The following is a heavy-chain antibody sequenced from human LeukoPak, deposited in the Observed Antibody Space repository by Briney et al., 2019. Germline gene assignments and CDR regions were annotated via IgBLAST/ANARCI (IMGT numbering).Heavy chain of an antibody. CDR2: ISAYNGNT. Sequence: ASVKVSCKASDYTFTSYGISWVRQAPGQGLEWMGWISAYNGNTNYAQKLQGRVTMTTDTSTSTAYMELRSLRSDDTAVYYCARELLLGVGAIQLAFDYWGQGTLVTVSS. CDR3: ARELLLGVGAIQLAFDY. J-gene: IGHJ4*02. V-gene: IGHV1-18*01. D-gene: IGHD1-26*01. CDR1: DYTFTSYG.